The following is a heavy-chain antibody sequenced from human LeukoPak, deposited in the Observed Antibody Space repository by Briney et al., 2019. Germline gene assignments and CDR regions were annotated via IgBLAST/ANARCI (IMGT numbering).Heavy chain of an antibody. CDR3: ARRITSSGWYRDDY. J-gene: IGHJ4*02. CDR1: GDSINSYY. Sequence: SETLSLTCTVSGDSINSYYWSWIRQPPGKGLEGMGYIFYSGSTNYNPSLKSRVTISVDTSKNQFSLKLSSVTAADTAVYYCARRITSSGWYRDDYWGQGTLVTVSS. D-gene: IGHD6-19*01. V-gene: IGHV4-59*08. CDR2: IFYSGST.